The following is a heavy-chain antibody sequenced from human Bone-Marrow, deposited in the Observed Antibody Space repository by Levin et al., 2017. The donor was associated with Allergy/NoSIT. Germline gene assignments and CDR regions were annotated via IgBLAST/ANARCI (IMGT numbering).Heavy chain of an antibody. V-gene: IGHV2-5*02. Sequence: GSGPTLVKPTQTLTLTCTFSGFSLSAPQMGVGWIRQTPGKALEWLALIYWDDDKRYTPSLKSRLTITKDTSKNEVVLTMTNMDTVDTATYFWAHNSRYGDPNWFDPWGQGTLVTVSS. J-gene: IGHJ5*02. CDR1: GFSLSAPQMG. CDR3: AHNSRYGDPNWFDP. CDR2: IYWDDDK. D-gene: IGHD2-21*02.